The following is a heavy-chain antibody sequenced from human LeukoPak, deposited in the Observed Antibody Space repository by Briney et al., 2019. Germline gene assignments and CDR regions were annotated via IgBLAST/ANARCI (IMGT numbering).Heavy chain of an antibody. J-gene: IGHJ4*02. CDR3: ARDRRL. CDR1: GYSISSGYY. CDR2: IYYSGST. Sequence: SETLSLTCAVSGYSISSGYYWSWIRQPPGKGLEWIGYIYYSGSTNYNPSLKSRVTISVDTSKNQFSLKLSSVTAADTAVYYCARDRRLWGQGTLVTVSS. V-gene: IGHV4-61*01. D-gene: IGHD6-6*01.